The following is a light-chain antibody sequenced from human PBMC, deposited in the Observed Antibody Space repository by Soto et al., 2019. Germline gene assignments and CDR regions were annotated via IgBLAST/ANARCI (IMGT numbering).Light chain of an antibody. J-gene: IGKJ1*01. CDR2: DAS. Sequence: DIQMTQSPSTLSASVGDRVTITCRARQSISIWLAWYQQKPGKAPKLLIHDASILESGVPSRFSGSRSGTEFTLTISSLQPDDFATYYCQQYNSYRTFGQGTKVEIK. CDR1: QSISIW. V-gene: IGKV1-5*01. CDR3: QQYNSYRT.